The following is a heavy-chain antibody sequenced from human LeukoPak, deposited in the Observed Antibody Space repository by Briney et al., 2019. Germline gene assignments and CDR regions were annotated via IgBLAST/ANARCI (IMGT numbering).Heavy chain of an antibody. CDR1: GFTFNSYA. V-gene: IGHV3-23*01. J-gene: IGHJ5*02. CDR3: AKESRACCHSTSCPNWFDR. CDR2: ISASGGTT. Sequence: PGGSLRLSCAASGFTFNSYAMSGVRQAPRRGLEWVSAISASGGTTYYADSVKGRFTISRDNSENTLFQQMNSLRAEDMAVYYCAKESRACCHSTSCPNWFDRWGQGTLVTVSS. D-gene: IGHD2-2*01.